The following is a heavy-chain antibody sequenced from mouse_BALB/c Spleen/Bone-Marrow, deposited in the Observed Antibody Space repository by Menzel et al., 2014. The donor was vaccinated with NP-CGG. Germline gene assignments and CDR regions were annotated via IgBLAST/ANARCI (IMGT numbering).Heavy chain of an antibody. Sequence: VQLQQFGAELVKPGASVKLSCKASGYTFTSYYLYWVKQRPGQGLEWIGEINPSNGDTNFNEKFKSKASLTVDISSNTTYMQLSSLTSEDSAVYYCTRYDGYFTLFAYWGQGTLVTVSA. CDR1: GYTFTSYY. D-gene: IGHD2-3*01. CDR2: INPSNGDT. V-gene: IGHV1-53*01. J-gene: IGHJ3*01. CDR3: TRYDGYFTLFAY.